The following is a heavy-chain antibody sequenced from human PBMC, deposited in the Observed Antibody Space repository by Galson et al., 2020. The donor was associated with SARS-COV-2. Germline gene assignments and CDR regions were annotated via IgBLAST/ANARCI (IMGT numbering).Heavy chain of an antibody. CDR2: VSSGGNA. J-gene: IGHJ3*02. CDR3: ARELQYFDVLTGYGPAYAFDI. CDR1: GASVNSKTYY. D-gene: IGHD3-9*01. Sequence: ASETLSLTCGVSGASVNSKTYYWGWVRQPPGKGLEWIASVSSGGNAFHNPSLKSRLTISLVTSRNLFSLNLTSVTAADTAVYYCARELQYFDVLTGYGPAYAFDIWGQGAMVTVSA. V-gene: IGHV4-39*07.